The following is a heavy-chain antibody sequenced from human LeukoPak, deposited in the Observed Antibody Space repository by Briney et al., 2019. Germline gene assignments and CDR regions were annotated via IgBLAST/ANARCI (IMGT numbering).Heavy chain of an antibody. D-gene: IGHD6-19*01. CDR2: ISWNSGSI. J-gene: IGHJ4*02. CDR1: GFTFSSYS. V-gene: IGHV3-9*01. CDR3: AKATGYSSGPNDY. Sequence: PGGSLRLSCAASGFTFSSYSMNWVRQAPGKGLEWVSGISWNSGSIGYADSVKGRFTISRDNAKNSLYLQMNSLRAEDTALYYCAKATGYSSGPNDYWGQGTLVTVSS.